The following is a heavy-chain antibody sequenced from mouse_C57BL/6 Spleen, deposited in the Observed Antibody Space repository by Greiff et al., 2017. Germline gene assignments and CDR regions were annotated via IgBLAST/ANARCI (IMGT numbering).Heavy chain of an antibody. CDR2: IWSDGST. V-gene: IGHV2-6-1*01. Sequence: VKLQESGPGLVAPSQSLSITCTVSGFSLTSYGVHWVRQPPGKGLEWLVVIWSDGSTTYNSALKSRLSISKDNSKSQVFLKMNSLQTDDTAMYYCARHDLWDYAMDYWGQGTSVTVSS. D-gene: IGHD6-2*01. CDR3: ARHDLWDYAMDY. CDR1: GFSLTSYG. J-gene: IGHJ4*01.